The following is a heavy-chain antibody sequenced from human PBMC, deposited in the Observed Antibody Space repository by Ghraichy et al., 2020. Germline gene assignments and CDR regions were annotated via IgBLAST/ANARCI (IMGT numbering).Heavy chain of an antibody. CDR3: ARVRWLTYSYQGLDV. J-gene: IGHJ6*02. Sequence: GGSLRLSCTASGFTFSDYSMNWVRQAPGKGLEWVSYISGSRSVNIYSAASVKRRFTISRDNDKSAVYLEMNSLRADDTAVYYCARVRWLTYSYQGLDVWAQGTTVTVSS. CDR2: ISGSRSVNI. V-gene: IGHV3-48*01. D-gene: IGHD3-16*01. CDR1: GFTFSDYS.